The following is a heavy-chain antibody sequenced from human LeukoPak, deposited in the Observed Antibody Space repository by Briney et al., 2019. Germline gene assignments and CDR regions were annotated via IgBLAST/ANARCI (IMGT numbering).Heavy chain of an antibody. CDR2: IYYSGST. D-gene: IGHD2-2*03. Sequence: PSQTLSLTCTVSGGSISSGGYYWSWIRQHPGKGLEWIGYIYYSGSTYYNPSLKSRVTISVDTSKNQFSLKLSSVTAADTAVYYCASNGYCSSTSCRNFDYWGQGTLVTVSS. J-gene: IGHJ4*02. CDR1: GGSISSGGYY. CDR3: ASNGYCSSTSCRNFDY. V-gene: IGHV4-31*03.